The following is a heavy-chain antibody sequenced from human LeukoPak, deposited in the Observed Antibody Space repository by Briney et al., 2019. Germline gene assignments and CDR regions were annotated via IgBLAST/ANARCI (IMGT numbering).Heavy chain of an antibody. CDR3: ARARLDPRNYYDSSGYSPPSAYYYYMDV. CDR1: GGSIGDSSYY. CDR2: IYYIGST. D-gene: IGHD3-22*01. Sequence: SETLSLTCTVSGGSIGDSSYYWGWIRQHPGKGLEWIGYIYYIGSTYYNPSLKSRVTISVDTSKNQFSLKLSSVTAADTAVYYCARARLDPRNYYDSSGYSPPSAYYYYMDVWGKGTTVTVSS. V-gene: IGHV4-31*03. J-gene: IGHJ6*03.